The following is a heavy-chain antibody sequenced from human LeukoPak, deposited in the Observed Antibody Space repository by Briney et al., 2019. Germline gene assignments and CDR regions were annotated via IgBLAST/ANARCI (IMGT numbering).Heavy chain of an antibody. D-gene: IGHD5-24*01. J-gene: IGHJ5*02. CDR3: AREGIDREA. CDR2: IYYSCST. Sequence: NPAGTLSLTCTVSGCSISSVDYYWGWILQRPGKGRAWIVNIYYSCSTYYNPSLKSQVTISVDTSKNQFARKLSSVTDVDTAVYYCAREGIDREACGAGTLVTVSS. CDR1: GCSISSVDYY. V-gene: IGHV4-30-4*02.